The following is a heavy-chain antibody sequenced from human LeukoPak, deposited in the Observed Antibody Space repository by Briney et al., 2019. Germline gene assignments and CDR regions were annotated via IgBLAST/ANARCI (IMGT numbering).Heavy chain of an antibody. CDR2: INPSGGST. J-gene: IGHJ6*02. V-gene: IGHV1-46*01. CDR3: ARPLLSGRYYYYGMDV. D-gene: IGHD3-10*01. CDR1: GYTFTSYG. Sequence: ASVKVSCKASGYTFTSYGIIWVRQAPGQGLEWMGIINPSGGSTSYAQKFQGRVTMTRDTSTSTVYMELSSLRSEDTAVYYCARPLLSGRYYYYGMDVWGQGTTVTVSS.